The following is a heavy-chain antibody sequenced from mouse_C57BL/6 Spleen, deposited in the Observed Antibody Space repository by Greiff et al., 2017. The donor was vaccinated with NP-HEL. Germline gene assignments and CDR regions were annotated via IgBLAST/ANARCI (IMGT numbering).Heavy chain of an antibody. CDR1: GYTFTDYY. CDR2: IYPGSGNT. D-gene: IGHD2-4*01. Sequence: QVQLQQSGAELVRPGASVKLSCKASGYTFTDYYINWVKQRPGQGLEWIARIYPGSGNTYYNEKFKGKATLTAEKSSSTAYMQLSSLTSEDSAVYFCAREDYDGRDYFDYWGQGTTLTVSS. V-gene: IGHV1-76*01. CDR3: AREDYDGRDYFDY. J-gene: IGHJ2*01.